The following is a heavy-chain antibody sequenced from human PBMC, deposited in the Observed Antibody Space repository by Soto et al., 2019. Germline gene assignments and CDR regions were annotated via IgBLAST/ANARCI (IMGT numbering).Heavy chain of an antibody. CDR3: ATDSSVADPSYFDY. CDR2: ISYDGSNK. CDR1: GFTFSSYG. V-gene: IGHV3-30*03. D-gene: IGHD6-19*01. J-gene: IGHJ4*02. Sequence: QVQLVESGGGVVQPGRSLRLSCAASGFTFSSYGMHWVRQAPGKGLEWVAVISYDGSNKYYADSVKGRFTISRDNSKNTLYLQMNSLRAEDTAVSYCATDSSVADPSYFDYWGQGTLVTVSS.